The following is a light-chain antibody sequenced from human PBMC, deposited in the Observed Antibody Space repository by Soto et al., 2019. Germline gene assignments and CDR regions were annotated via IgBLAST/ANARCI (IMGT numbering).Light chain of an antibody. J-gene: IGKJ3*01. V-gene: IGKV3-20*01. CDR1: QSVSRNY. CDR2: AAS. Sequence: EIVLTQSPGTLSLSPGERGTLSCRASQSVSRNYLTWYQQKPGQAPRLLIYAASSRATGIPDRFSGSGCGTDVTLTISRLETEDFAVYYCQQYGSSPFTFGPGTKVDSK. CDR3: QQYGSSPFT.